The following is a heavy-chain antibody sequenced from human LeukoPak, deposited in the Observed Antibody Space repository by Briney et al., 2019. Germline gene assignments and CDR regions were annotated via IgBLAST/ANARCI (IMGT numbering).Heavy chain of an antibody. V-gene: IGHV6-1*01. J-gene: IGHJ4*02. CDR1: GDSVSNNSAI. CDR3: ARSSNLHYFDY. Sequence: SRTLSLTFAISGDSVSNNSAIWIWLRQSRERGLQWLGSTYYRWKWSNHYAVSVKSRLPLNLHTSKNQFSLQLNSVTPEDTAVYYCARSSNLHYFDYWGQGTQVTVSS. CDR2: TYYRWKWSN.